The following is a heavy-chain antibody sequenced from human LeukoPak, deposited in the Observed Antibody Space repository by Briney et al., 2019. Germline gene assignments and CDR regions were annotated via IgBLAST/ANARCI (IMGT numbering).Heavy chain of an antibody. CDR1: GFTFSSYS. V-gene: IGHV3-21*01. CDR3: AREVSEGFDF. CDR2: FGTRSTSV. J-gene: IGHJ4*02. Sequence: GGFLRLSCAASGFTFSSYSMNWIRQAPGKGLEWVSSFGTRSTSVYHVGSVKGRFAISRDNAKNSLYLQMNSLRAEDTALYYCAREVSEGFDFWGQGTLVTVSS. D-gene: IGHD3-22*01.